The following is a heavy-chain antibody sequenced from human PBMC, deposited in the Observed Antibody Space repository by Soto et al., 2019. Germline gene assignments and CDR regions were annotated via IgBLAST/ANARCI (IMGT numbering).Heavy chain of an antibody. Sequence: QVQLVQSGAEVKQPGSSVKVSCKTSGGTFSTYAIYWVRQSPGQGLEWMGAIIPLFGTADYAQKFQGRVTSTADESTSTAYMELSSLRSEDTAVYYCARPKGSYSSGYYYFDYWGQETLVTVSS. J-gene: IGHJ4*02. V-gene: IGHV1-69*01. D-gene: IGHD6-19*01. CDR2: IIPLFGTA. CDR3: ARPKGSYSSGYYYFDY. CDR1: GGTFSTYA.